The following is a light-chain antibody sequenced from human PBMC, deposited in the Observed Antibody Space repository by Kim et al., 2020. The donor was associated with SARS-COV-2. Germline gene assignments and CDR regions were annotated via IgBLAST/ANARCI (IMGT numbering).Light chain of an antibody. Sequence: PGERATLSCRASQSVSSYLAWYQQKPGQAPRLLIYDASNRATGIPARFSGSGSGTDFTLTISSLEPEDVAVYYCQQRSNWPRAVTFGGGTKVDIK. CDR3: QQRSNWPRAVT. CDR2: DAS. CDR1: QSVSSY. V-gene: IGKV3-11*01. J-gene: IGKJ4*01.